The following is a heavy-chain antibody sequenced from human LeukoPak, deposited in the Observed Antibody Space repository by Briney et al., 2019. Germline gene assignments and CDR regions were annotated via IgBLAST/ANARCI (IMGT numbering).Heavy chain of an antibody. CDR2: INHSGST. Sequence: KPSETLSLTCAVYGGSFSGYYWSWIRQPPGKGLEWIGEINHSGSTNYNPSLKSRVTISVDTSKNQFSLKLSSVIAADTAVYYCARRRYYYDSSGYRYFDYWGQGTLVTVSS. V-gene: IGHV4-34*01. J-gene: IGHJ4*02. D-gene: IGHD3-22*01. CDR3: ARRRYYYDSSGYRYFDY. CDR1: GGSFSGYY.